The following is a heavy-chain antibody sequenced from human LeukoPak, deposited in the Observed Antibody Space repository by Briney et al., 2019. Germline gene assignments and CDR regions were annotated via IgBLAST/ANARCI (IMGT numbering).Heavy chain of an antibody. Sequence: SETLSLTCAVSGYSISSGYYWGWIRQPPGKGLEWIGSIYHSGSTYYNPSLKSRVTISVDTSKNQFSLKLSSVTAADTAVYYCARDERYSYGYGVGYWGQGTPVTVSS. CDR2: IYHSGST. J-gene: IGHJ4*02. CDR3: ARDERYSYGYGVGY. D-gene: IGHD5-18*01. CDR1: GYSISSGYY. V-gene: IGHV4-38-2*02.